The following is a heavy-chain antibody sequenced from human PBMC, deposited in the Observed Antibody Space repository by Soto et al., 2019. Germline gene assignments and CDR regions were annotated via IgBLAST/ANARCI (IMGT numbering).Heavy chain of an antibody. CDR3: ARGNPFYFWTPDAFDF. CDR2: ISHSGNT. D-gene: IGHD3-16*01. Sequence: SETLSLTCTVSGASIITSNWWSWVRQPSGKGLEWIGEISHSGNTNYNPSLKSRVTISVDKSKSQFSLRPTSVTAADTAVYFCARGNPFYFWTPDAFDFWGRGTLVTVSS. J-gene: IGHJ3*01. CDR1: GASIITSNW. V-gene: IGHV4-4*02.